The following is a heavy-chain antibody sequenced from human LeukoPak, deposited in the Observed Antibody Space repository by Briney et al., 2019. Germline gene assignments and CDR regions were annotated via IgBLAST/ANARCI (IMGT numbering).Heavy chain of an antibody. J-gene: IGHJ3*02. V-gene: IGHV3-48*04. CDR3: ARDSVLRGLGAFDI. Sequence: GGSLRLSCEASGFTFSTYNMNWVRQAPGKGLEWVSYIGISITTTYYADSVKGRFTISRDNAKNSLYLQMNSLRAEDTAVYYWARDSVLRGLGAFDIWGQGTKVTVSS. CDR1: GFTFSTYN. CDR2: IGISITTT. D-gene: IGHD3-10*01.